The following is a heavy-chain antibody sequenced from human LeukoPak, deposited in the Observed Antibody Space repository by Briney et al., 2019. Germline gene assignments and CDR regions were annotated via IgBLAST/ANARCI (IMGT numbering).Heavy chain of an antibody. CDR1: GGSISSGGYY. V-gene: IGHV4-31*03. J-gene: IGHJ3*02. Sequence: SQTLSLTCTVSGGSISSGGYYWSWIRQHPGEGLEWIGYIYYSGSTYYNPSLKSRVTISVDTSKNQFSLKLSSVTAADTAVYYCARDSNYYGSGGRPDAFDIWSQGTMVTVSS. D-gene: IGHD3-10*01. CDR3: ARDSNYYGSGGRPDAFDI. CDR2: IYYSGST.